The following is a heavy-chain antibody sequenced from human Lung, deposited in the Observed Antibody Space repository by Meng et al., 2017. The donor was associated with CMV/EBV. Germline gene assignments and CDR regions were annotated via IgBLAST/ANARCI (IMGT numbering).Heavy chain of an antibody. Sequence: VLGEGERPGLVAPSSTVFLSCPSSGVSITVADYHWTWIRKSPGRGVEWIGLTYMSGKPFYTPSLRSRVTISIDTPSSQFFLMLASVTAADTVVYYCARERRHWYGSGSFDFWGQGTLVTVSS. D-gene: IGHD3-10*01. J-gene: IGHJ4*02. CDR1: GVSITVADYH. CDR2: TYMSGKP. CDR3: ARERRHWYGSGSFDF. V-gene: IGHV4-30-4*01.